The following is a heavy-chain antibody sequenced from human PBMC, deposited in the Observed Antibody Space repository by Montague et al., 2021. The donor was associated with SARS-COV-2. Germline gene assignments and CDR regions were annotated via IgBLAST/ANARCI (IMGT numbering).Heavy chain of an antibody. Sequence: SETLSLTCTVSGGSISNYYWSWIRQPPGKGLEWIGYIYYSGSTNYNPSLKSRVTISVDTSKNQFSLKLSSVTAADTAVYYCARGGVMNWFDPWGQGTLVTVSS. CDR2: IYYSGST. J-gene: IGHJ5*02. D-gene: IGHD3-16*01. V-gene: IGHV4-59*01. CDR1: GGSISNYY. CDR3: ARGGVMNWFDP.